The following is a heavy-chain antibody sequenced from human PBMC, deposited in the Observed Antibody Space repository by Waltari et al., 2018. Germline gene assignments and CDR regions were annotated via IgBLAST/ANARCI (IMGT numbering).Heavy chain of an antibody. J-gene: IGHJ5*02. CDR1: GYSFTSYW. CDR3: ARLGKGRSSSSGLNNWFDP. D-gene: IGHD6-6*01. CDR2: IYPGYSDT. V-gene: IGHV5-51*01. Sequence: EVQLVQSGAEVKKPGESLKISCKGSGYSFTSYWIGWVRQMPGKGLEWMGIIYPGYSDTRYSPSFQGQVTISADKSISTAYLQWSSLKASDTAMYYCARLGKGRSSSSGLNNWFDPWGQGTLVTVSS.